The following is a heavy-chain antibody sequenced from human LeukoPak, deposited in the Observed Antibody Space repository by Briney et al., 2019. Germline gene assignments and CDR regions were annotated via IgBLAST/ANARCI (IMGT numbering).Heavy chain of an antibody. CDR1: GGSFSGYY. CDR2: INYSETT. V-gene: IGHV4-34*01. CDR3: ARKTGYYFHPCDS. Sequence: SETLSLTCAVYGGSFSGYYWTWIRQPPGKGLEWIGEINYSETTNYNPSLKGRVTISIDTSKNQFSLNLTSVTAADTVVYYCARKTGYYFHPCDSWGQGTLVTVSS. D-gene: IGHD3-22*01. J-gene: IGHJ4*02.